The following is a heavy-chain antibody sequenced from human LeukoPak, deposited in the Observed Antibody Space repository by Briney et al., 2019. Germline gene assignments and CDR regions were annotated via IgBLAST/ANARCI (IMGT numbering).Heavy chain of an antibody. CDR1: GYSFNTYW. J-gene: IGHJ4*02. D-gene: IGHD1-26*01. CDR2: IYPGDSDT. CDR3: ARQSGFYSGSPTDY. Sequence: GESLKISCKGSGYSFNTYWIGWVRQMPGKGLEWMGIIYPGDSDTRYSPSFQGQVTISADKSINTAYLQWSSLRASDTAMYYCARQSGFYSGSPTDYWGQGTLVTVSS. V-gene: IGHV5-51*01.